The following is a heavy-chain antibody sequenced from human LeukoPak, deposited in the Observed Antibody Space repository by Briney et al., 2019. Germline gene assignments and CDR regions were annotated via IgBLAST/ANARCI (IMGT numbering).Heavy chain of an antibody. V-gene: IGHV3-48*03. CDR1: GFAFSRYT. Sequence: GGSLRLSCAASGFAFSRYTMNWVRQAPGKGLEWVSYLSSSGSTKHYADSVKGRFTNSRDNAKNSLYLQMNSLRAEDTAVYYCAREFRGVTRYFDYWGQGTLVTVSS. CDR3: AREFRGVTRYFDY. J-gene: IGHJ4*02. D-gene: IGHD3-10*01. CDR2: LSSSGSTK.